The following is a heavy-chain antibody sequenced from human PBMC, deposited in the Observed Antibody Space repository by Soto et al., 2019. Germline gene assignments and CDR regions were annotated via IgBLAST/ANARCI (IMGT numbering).Heavy chain of an antibody. V-gene: IGHV1-18*01. CDR3: ARDQDAYTYAYAD. CDR2: VSAYNDNT. J-gene: IGHJ4*02. D-gene: IGHD5-18*01. Sequence: QIQLVQSGAAVKKPGASVKVSCKASGYRFRDYGISWVRQAPGQGLEWMGWVSAYNDNTKYSQKVQGRVTMTADTSSTTAYMELRDLGSDDTAVYYCARDQDAYTYAYADWGQGTLVTVSS. CDR1: GYRFRDYG.